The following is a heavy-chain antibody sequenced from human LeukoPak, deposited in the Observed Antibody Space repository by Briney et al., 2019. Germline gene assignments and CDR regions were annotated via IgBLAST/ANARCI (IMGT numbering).Heavy chain of an antibody. J-gene: IGHJ4*02. CDR1: GFTVSSYW. CDR2: INTDGSST. CDR3: ARGASASPSQFDY. V-gene: IGHV3-74*01. D-gene: IGHD3-3*01. Sequence: GGSLRLSCAASGFTVSSYWMHWVRQAPGKGLVWVSRINTDGSSTTYADSVKGRFTISRDNAKNTLYLQMNSLRAEDTAVYYCARGASASPSQFDYWGRGTLVTVSS.